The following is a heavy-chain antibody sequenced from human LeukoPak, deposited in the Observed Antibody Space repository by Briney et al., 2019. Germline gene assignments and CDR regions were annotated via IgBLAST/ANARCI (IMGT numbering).Heavy chain of an antibody. D-gene: IGHD6-13*01. Sequence: GRSLRLSCAASGFTFDDYAMHWVRQAPGEGLEWVSGISWNSGSIGYADSVKGRFTISRDNAKNSLYLQMNSLRAEDTALYYCAKGKSSSWYYFDYWGQGTLVTVSS. CDR2: ISWNSGSI. V-gene: IGHV3-9*01. J-gene: IGHJ4*02. CDR3: AKGKSSSWYYFDY. CDR1: GFTFDDYA.